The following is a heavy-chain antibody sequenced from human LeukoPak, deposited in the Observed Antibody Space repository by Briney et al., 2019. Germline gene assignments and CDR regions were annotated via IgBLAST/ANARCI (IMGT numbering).Heavy chain of an antibody. CDR1: GFTFSSYN. J-gene: IGHJ6*02. Sequence: GGSLRLSCTASGFTFSSYNMNWVRQAPGKGLEWVSTITSTSTHIAYADSVKGRFTISRDNADNSVYLQMNSLRADDTAVYYCAKEHPHGMDVWGQGTSVTVSS. CDR3: AKEHPHGMDV. V-gene: IGHV3-21*01. CDR2: ITSTSTHI.